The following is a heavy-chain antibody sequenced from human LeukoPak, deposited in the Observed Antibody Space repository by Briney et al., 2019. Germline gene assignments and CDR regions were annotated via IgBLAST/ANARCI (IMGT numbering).Heavy chain of an antibody. J-gene: IGHJ5*02. CDR2: INSDGSST. V-gene: IGHV3-74*01. D-gene: IGHD4-23*01. CDR1: GFTLTSYW. Sequence: GRSLSPSRAPSGFTLTSYWTDWVRPAPGKGLGWVSRINSDGSSTSYADSVKGRFTISRDNAKNTLYLQMNSLRAEDTAVYYCARDYGGNSGNWFDPWGQGTLVTVSS. CDR3: ARDYGGNSGNWFDP.